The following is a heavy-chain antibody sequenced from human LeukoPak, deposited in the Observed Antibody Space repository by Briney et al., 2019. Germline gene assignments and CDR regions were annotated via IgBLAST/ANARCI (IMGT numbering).Heavy chain of an antibody. CDR2: VNHSGST. CDR1: GGSFSGYY. V-gene: IGHV4-34*01. D-gene: IGHD1-26*01. J-gene: IGHJ4*02. CDR3: ARGQGAADY. Sequence: SETLSLTCAVYGGSFSGYYWSWIRQPPGEGLGWIGEVNHSGSTNYNPSLKSRVAISVDTSKNQFSLRLTSLTSADTAVYYCARGQGAADYWGQGILVIVSS.